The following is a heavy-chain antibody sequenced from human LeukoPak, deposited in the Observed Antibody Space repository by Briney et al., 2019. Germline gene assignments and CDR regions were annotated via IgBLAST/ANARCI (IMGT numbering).Heavy chain of an antibody. D-gene: IGHD4-17*01. CDR3: ARHRNDCGEFDAFDI. CDR1: GYSFTSYW. Sequence: GESLKISCKGSGYSFTSYWIGWVRQMPGKGLEWMGIIYPGDSDTRYSPSFQGQVTISADKSISTAYLQWSSLKASDTAMYYCARHRNDCGEFDAFDIWGQGTMVTVSS. V-gene: IGHV5-51*01. CDR2: IYPGDSDT. J-gene: IGHJ3*02.